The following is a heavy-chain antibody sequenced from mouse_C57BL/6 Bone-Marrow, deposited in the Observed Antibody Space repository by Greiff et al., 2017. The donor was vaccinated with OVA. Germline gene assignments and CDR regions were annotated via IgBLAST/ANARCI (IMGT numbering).Heavy chain of an antibody. J-gene: IGHJ3*01. CDR2: LYPGSGST. CDR1: GYTFTSSW. D-gene: IGHD4-1*01. CDR3: AMGNWDRCAY. V-gene: IGHV1-55*01. Sequence: QVQLQQPGAELVKPGASVTLSCTASGYTFTSSWITWVKQRPGQGLEWIGDLYPGSGSTNYNEKFKSKATLTVDTSSSTAYMQLSSLTSEDSAVYDCAMGNWDRCAYWGQGTLVTVSA.